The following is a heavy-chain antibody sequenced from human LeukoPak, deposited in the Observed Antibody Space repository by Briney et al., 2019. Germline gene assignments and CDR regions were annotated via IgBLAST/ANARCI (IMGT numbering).Heavy chain of an antibody. CDR1: GYSFTSYW. V-gene: IGHV5-51*01. CDR2: IHPGDSDT. J-gene: IGHJ4*02. Sequence: GESLKISCKGSGYSFTSYWIGWVRQMPGEGLEWMGIIHPGDSDTRYSPSFQGQVTISADKSISTAYLQWSSLKASDTAMYYCAIYHDEYYFDYWGQGTLVTVSS. D-gene: IGHD3-22*01. CDR3: AIYHDEYYFDY.